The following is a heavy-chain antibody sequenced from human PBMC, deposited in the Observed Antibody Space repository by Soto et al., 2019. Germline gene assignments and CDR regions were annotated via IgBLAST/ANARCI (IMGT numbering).Heavy chain of an antibody. CDR1: GRTFSSYA. D-gene: IGHD1-7*01. V-gene: IGHV1-69*01. CDR3: AESGITGPSGY. Sequence: QVQLVQSGAEVKKPGSSVKVSCTAAGRTFSSYAISWLRQAPGHGLEWMGGIIPIFGTANYEQKFQGRVTITADESTSTDDMELSSLRSEDTAVYCCAESGITGPSGYWGQGTLVTVSS. J-gene: IGHJ4*02. CDR2: IIPIFGTA.